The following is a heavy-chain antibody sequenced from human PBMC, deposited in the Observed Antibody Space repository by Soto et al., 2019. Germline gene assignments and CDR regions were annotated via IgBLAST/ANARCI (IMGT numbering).Heavy chain of an antibody. V-gene: IGHV4-39*01. J-gene: IGHJ5*02. Sequence: PSETLSLTCTVSGGSISSSSYYWGWIRQPPGKGLEWIGSIYYSGSTYYNPSLKSRVTISVDTSKNQFSLKLSSVTAADTAVYYCARHEGGIVATIGAGSFDPWGQGTLVTVSS. CDR3: ARHEGGIVATIGAGSFDP. CDR2: IYYSGST. CDR1: GGSISSSSYY. D-gene: IGHD5-12*01.